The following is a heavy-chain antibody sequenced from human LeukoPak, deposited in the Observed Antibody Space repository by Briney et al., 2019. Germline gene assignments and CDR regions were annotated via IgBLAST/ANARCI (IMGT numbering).Heavy chain of an antibody. V-gene: IGHV4-31*03. D-gene: IGHD3-10*01. J-gene: IGHJ5*02. CDR1: GGSISSGGYY. Sequence: SETLSLTCTVSGGSISSGGYYWSWIRQHPGKGLEWIGYIYYSGSTYYNPSLKSRVTIPVDTSKNQFSLKLSSVTAADTAVYYCAREGPEPHPRGVWWFDPWGQRTLVTVSS. CDR2: IYYSGST. CDR3: AREGPEPHPRGVWWFDP.